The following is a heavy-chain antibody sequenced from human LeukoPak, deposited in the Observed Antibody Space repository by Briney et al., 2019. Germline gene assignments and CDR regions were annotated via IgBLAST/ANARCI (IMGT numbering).Heavy chain of an antibody. D-gene: IGHD3/OR15-3a*01. CDR1: GGSINSGNYY. V-gene: IGHV4-61*02. CDR2: MYASGNT. J-gene: IGHJ6*03. CDR3: VRDGLTIFGLDFFYYMDV. Sequence: SETLSLTCTVSGGSINSGNYYWSWIRQPAGRGLEWIGRMYASGNTVYNPSLKSRVSISVDTSKNELSLKLTSVTAADTAVYYCVRDGLTIFGLDFFYYMDVWGRGTTVIVSS.